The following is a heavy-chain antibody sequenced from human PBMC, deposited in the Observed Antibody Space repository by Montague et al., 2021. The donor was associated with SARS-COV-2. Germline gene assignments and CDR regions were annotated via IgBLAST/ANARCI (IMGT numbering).Heavy chain of an antibody. CDR2: IYYSGST. D-gene: IGHD1-26*01. Sequence: SETLSLTCTVSGGSISSYYWSWIRQPPGKGLEWIGYIYYSGSTNXNPSLKSRVTISLDTSKNQFSLKLNSVTAADTAVYYCARVSYVPEAFDIWGQGTMVTVSS. CDR3: ARVSYVPEAFDI. V-gene: IGHV4-59*01. J-gene: IGHJ3*02. CDR1: GGSISSYY.